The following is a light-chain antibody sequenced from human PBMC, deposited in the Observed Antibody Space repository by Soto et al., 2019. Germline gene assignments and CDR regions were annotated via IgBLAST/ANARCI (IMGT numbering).Light chain of an antibody. CDR2: WAS. CDR1: QSVLYSSNNKHY. V-gene: IGKV4-1*01. CDR3: QQYYSTPQT. J-gene: IGKJ1*01. Sequence: DIVMTQSPDSLAVSLGERATINCKSSQSVLYSSNNKHYLAWYQQKPGQPPKLLIYWASTRESGVPDRFSGSESGTDFTLTISSLQAEDVAVYYCQQYYSTPQTFGQGTKVAIK.